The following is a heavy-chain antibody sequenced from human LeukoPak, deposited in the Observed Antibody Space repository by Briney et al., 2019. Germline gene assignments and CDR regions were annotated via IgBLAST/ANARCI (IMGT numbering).Heavy chain of an antibody. CDR1: GYTFTSYY. Sequence: ASVKVSFKASGYTFTSYYMHWVRQAPGQGLEWMGIINPSGGTTSYAQKFQGRVTMTRDTSTSTVYMELSSLRSDDTAVYYCARAYTSAVAGAMGYWGQGTLVTVSS. V-gene: IGHV1-46*01. CDR3: ARAYTSAVAGAMGY. J-gene: IGHJ4*02. CDR2: INPSGGTT. D-gene: IGHD2-2*01.